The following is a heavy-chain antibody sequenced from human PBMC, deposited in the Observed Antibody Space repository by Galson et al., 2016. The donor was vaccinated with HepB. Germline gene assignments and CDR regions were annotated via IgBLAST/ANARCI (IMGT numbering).Heavy chain of an antibody. CDR2: MFPMSGRA. CDR3: ARGGTCNDNTCPGDYYFDY. CDR1: RGTFKTYA. V-gene: IGHV1-69*13. D-gene: IGHD3-10*01. J-gene: IGHJ4*02. Sequence: SVKVSCKASRGTFKTYALSWLRQAPGQGLEWVGGMFPMSGRADYARKFQGGVTITADESTRTVYMELSGLRPDDTAVYYCARGGTCNDNTCPGDYYFDYWGQGALITVSS.